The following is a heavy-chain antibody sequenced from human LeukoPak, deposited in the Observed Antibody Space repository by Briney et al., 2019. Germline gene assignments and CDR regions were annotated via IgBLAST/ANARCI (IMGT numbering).Heavy chain of an antibody. CDR1: GVTLSSYA. CDR2: ISGSGGST. V-gene: IGHV3-23*01. CDR3: AKQLGATLEGALGY. J-gene: IGHJ4*02. Sequence: GGSLRLSCAASGVTLSSYAMSWVRQAPGKGLEWVSGISGSGGSTYYADSVKGRFTISRDNSKNALYQQMNCQSREDAPIYHCAKQLGATLEGALGYWGQGSLVSVSS. D-gene: IGHD1-26*01.